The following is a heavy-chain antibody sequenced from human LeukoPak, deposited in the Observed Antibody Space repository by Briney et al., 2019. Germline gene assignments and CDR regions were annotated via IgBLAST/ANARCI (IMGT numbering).Heavy chain of an antibody. V-gene: IGHV3-21*01. J-gene: IGHJ6*03. CDR2: ITSSSTYI. CDR1: GFTFSSHW. Sequence: GGSLRLSCAVSGFTFSSHWMHWVRQAPGKGLVWVSSITSSSTYIFYADSVKGRFTISRDNAKNSLYLQMNSLRAEDTAVYYCAREPGKGSYSPYYYYYMDVWGKGTTVTISS. CDR3: AREPGKGSYSPYYYYYMDV. D-gene: IGHD1-26*01.